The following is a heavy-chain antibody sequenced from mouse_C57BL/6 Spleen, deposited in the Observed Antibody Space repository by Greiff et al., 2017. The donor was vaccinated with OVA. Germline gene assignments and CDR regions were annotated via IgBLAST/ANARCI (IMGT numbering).Heavy chain of an antibody. CDR2: IDPSDSYT. CDR1: GYTFTSYW. CDR3: ARPLYAMDY. J-gene: IGHJ4*01. V-gene: IGHV1-50*01. D-gene: IGHD6-1*01. Sequence: QVQLKQPGAELVKPGASVKLSCKASGYTFTSYWMQWVKQRPGQGLEWIGEIDPSDSYTNYNQKFKGKATLTVDTSSSTAYMQLSSLTSEDSAVYYCARPLYAMDYWGQGTSVTVSS.